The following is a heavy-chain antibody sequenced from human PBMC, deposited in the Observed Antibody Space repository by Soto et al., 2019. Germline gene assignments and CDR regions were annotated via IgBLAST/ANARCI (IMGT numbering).Heavy chain of an antibody. CDR1: GFTFSNYA. D-gene: IGHD3-16*01. Sequence: GGSLRLSCAASGFTFSNYAIHWVRQAPGKGLEWVAVISYDGSNKYYADSVKGRFTISRDNSKNTLYLQMNSLGAEDTAVYYCARDWGLADDYYYYYGVDVWGQGTTVTVSS. V-gene: IGHV3-30-3*01. CDR2: ISYDGSNK. CDR3: ARDWGLADDYYYYYGVDV. J-gene: IGHJ6*02.